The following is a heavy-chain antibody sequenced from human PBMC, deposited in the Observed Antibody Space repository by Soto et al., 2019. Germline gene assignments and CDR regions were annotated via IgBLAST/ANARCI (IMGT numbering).Heavy chain of an antibody. CDR3: CPMWNADNWFDP. CDR1: GFTFDNSY. CDR2: GSPDGAST. V-gene: IGHV3-74*01. D-gene: IGHD1-1*01. Sequence: EVQLVESGGGLVQPGGSLRLSCAASGFTFDNSYMHWVRQAPGKGLIWVARGSPDGASTWYAASVRGRFTISRNNAKNALYSQMNCLRAEDTAMYYCCPMWNADNWFDPFGQGTLVTVSS. J-gene: IGHJ5*02.